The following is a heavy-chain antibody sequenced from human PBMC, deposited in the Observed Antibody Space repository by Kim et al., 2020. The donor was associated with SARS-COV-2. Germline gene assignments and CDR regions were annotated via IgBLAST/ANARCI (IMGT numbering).Heavy chain of an antibody. V-gene: IGHV3-30-3*01. J-gene: IGHJ4*02. D-gene: IGHD2-15*01. CDR1: GFTFSSYA. CDR3: ARGEGVVTAYFDY. Sequence: GGSLRLSCAASGFTFSSYAMHWVRQAPGKGLEWVAVISYDGSNKYYADSVKGRFTISRDNSKNTLYLQMNSLRAEDTAVYYCARGEGVVTAYFDYWGQGT. CDR2: ISYDGSNK.